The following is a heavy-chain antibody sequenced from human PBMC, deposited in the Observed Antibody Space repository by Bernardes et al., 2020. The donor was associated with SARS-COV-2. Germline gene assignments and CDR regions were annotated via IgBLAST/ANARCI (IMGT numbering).Heavy chain of an antibody. CDR1: GGSISTSSHY. Sequence: SETLSLTCTVSGGSISTSSHYWGWIRQPPGKGLEWIGNIFFSESSYYNPSLKSRVTISVDTSKNQFSLRLSSVTAADTAVYYCATGRVVTGTSLDHWGQGTLVTVSS. CDR2: IFFSESS. D-gene: IGHD2-15*01. CDR3: ATGRVVTGTSLDH. V-gene: IGHV4-39*01. J-gene: IGHJ4*02.